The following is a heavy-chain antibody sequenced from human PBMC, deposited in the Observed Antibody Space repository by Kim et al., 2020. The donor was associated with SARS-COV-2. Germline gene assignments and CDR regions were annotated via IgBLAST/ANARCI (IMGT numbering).Heavy chain of an antibody. J-gene: IGHJ2*01. V-gene: IGHV4-39*01. CDR3: ARHGRGWQSWYFDL. CDR2: IYYSGST. D-gene: IGHD3-10*01. Sequence: SETLSLTCTVSGGSISSSSYYWGWIRQPPGKGLEWIGSIYYSGSTCYNPSLKSRVTISVDTSKNQFSLKLSSVTAADTAVYYCARHGRGWQSWYFDLWGRGTLVTVSS. CDR1: GGSISSSSYY.